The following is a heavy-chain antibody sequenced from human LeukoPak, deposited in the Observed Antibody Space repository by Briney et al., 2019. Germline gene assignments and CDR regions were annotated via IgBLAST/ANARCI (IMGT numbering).Heavy chain of an antibody. D-gene: IGHD3-22*01. V-gene: IGHV3-7*01. CDR2: IKQDGSEK. Sequence: GGSLRLSCAASGFTFSSYWMSWVRQAPGKGLEWVANIKQDGSEKYYVDSVKGRFTISRDNAKNSLYLQMNSLRAEDTAVYYCARNEAGLYYYDSSGYYLPGASDIWGQGTMVTVSS. CDR3: ARNEAGLYYYDSSGYYLPGASDI. J-gene: IGHJ3*02. CDR1: GFTFSSYW.